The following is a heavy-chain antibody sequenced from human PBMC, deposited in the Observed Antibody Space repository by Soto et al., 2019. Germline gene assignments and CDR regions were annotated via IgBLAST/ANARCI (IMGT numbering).Heavy chain of an antibody. CDR2: IWYDGSNK. J-gene: IGHJ2*01. CDR3: AKDGNVAGPVRYFGWVAWYFAL. D-gene: IGHD3-9*01. V-gene: IGHV3-33*06. CDR1: GFTFSSYG. Sequence: PGGSLRLSCAASGFTFSSYGMHWVRQAPGKGLEWVAVIWYDGSNKYYADSVKGRFTISRDNSKNTLYLQMNSLRAEDTAVYYCAKDGNVAGPVRYFGWVAWYFALWGRGTLDTGSS.